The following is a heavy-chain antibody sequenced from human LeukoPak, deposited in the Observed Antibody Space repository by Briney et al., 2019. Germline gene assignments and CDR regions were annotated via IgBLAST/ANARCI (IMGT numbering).Heavy chain of an antibody. CDR3: ATISNTIFGVVITAYFDL. J-gene: IGHJ2*01. CDR1: GGSISSSSYY. D-gene: IGHD3-3*01. V-gene: IGHV4-39*01. Sequence: PSETLSLTCSVSGGSISSSSYYWGWIRQPPGRGLEGIGSIYYSGSTYYNPSLKSRVTISVDTSKNQFSLKLSSVTAADTAVYYCATISNTIFGVVITAYFDLWGRGTLVTVSS. CDR2: IYYSGST.